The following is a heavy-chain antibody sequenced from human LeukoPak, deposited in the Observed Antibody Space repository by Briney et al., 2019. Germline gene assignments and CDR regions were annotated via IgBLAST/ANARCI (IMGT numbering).Heavy chain of an antibody. Sequence: GGSLRLSCAASGFTFDDYAMHWVQQAPGKGLEWVSGISWNSGSIGYADSVKGRFTISRDNAKNSLYLQMNSLRAEDTALYYCAKWGSYSSGWAYYFDYWGQGTLVTVSS. CDR1: GFTFDDYA. D-gene: IGHD6-19*01. CDR3: AKWGSYSSGWAYYFDY. CDR2: ISWNSGSI. J-gene: IGHJ4*02. V-gene: IGHV3-9*01.